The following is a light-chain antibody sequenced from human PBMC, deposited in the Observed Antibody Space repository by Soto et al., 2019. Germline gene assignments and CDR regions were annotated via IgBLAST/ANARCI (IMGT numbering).Light chain of an antibody. CDR3: QQYGSSPWT. J-gene: IGKJ1*01. CDR1: QSISNF. V-gene: IGKV3-20*01. Sequence: ENLFTQSPATLSLSPGGRATPPCRASQSISNFLAWYQQKPGRPHRLLIYDASKRATDIPDRFIGSGSGTDFTLTISRLEPEEFAVYYCQQYGSSPWTVGQGTKVDIK. CDR2: DAS.